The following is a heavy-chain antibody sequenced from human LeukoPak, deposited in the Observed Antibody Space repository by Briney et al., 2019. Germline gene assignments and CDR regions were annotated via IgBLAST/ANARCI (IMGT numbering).Heavy chain of an antibody. CDR2: INPNSGGT. CDR1: GYTFTSLA. V-gene: IGHV1-2*02. CDR3: ARVSLSSGWYYGWFDP. D-gene: IGHD6-19*01. J-gene: IGHJ5*02. Sequence: ASVKVSCKASGYTFTSLAMNWVRQAPGQGLEWMGWINPNSGGTNYAQKFQGRVTMTRDTSISTAYMELSRLRSDDTAVYYCARVSLSSGWYYGWFDPWGQGTLVTVSS.